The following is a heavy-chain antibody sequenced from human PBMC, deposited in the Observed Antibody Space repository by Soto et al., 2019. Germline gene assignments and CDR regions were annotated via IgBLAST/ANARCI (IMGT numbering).Heavy chain of an antibody. CDR2: IYYSGST. CDR1: GGSISSGGYY. CDR3: ARDWCTNGVCRLDY. Sequence: QVQLQESGPGLVKPSQTLSLTCTVSGGSISSGGYYWSWIRQHPGKGLEWIGYIYYSGSTYYNPSLKSRVTISVDTSKNHFSLKLGSVTAADTAVYYCARDWCTNGVCRLDYWGQGTLVTVSS. V-gene: IGHV4-31*03. D-gene: IGHD2-8*01. J-gene: IGHJ4*02.